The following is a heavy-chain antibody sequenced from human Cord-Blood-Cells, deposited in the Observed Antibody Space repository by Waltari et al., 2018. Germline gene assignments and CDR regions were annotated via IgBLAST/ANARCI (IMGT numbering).Heavy chain of an antibody. CDR2: IYYSGRT. CDR1: GGSISSYY. D-gene: IGHD3-10*01. J-gene: IGHJ4*02. V-gene: IGHV4-59*08. CDR3: ARLDYGSGSYYIDY. Sequence: QVQLQESGPGLVKPSETLSRTCTVSGGSISSYYWSWIRQPPGKGLEWIGYIYYSGRTNNIPTLTGRVTISVDTSKNQFALKLSSVTAADTALYYCARLDYGSGSYYIDYWGQGTLVTVSS.